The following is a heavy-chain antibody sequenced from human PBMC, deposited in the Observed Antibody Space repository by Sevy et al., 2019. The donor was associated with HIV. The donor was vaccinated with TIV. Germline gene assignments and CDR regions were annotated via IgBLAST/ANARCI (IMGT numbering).Heavy chain of an antibody. CDR2: IYYSGST. Sequence: SETLSLTCTVSGGSISSSSYYWGWIRQPPGKGLEWFGSIYYSGSTYYNPSLKSRVTISVDTSKNQFSLKLSSVTAADTAVYYCARLERGPNYYYMDVWGKGTTVTVS. V-gene: IGHV4-39*01. J-gene: IGHJ6*03. CDR3: ARLERGPNYYYMDV. CDR1: GGSISSSSYY.